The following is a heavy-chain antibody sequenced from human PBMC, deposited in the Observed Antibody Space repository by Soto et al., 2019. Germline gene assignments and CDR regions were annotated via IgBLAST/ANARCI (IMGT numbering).Heavy chain of an antibody. D-gene: IGHD2-15*01. Sequence: QVQLVQSGAEVKKPGSSVKVSCKASGGTFSTYAINWVRQAPGHGLEWMVGIIPLFGTAKYAQKFQDRVTITADESTSTAHMELRSLRSEDTAGYYCARDYGHDCSGGNCYFYFWGQGTLVTVSS. J-gene: IGHJ4*02. CDR3: ARDYGHDCSGGNCYFYF. V-gene: IGHV1-69*01. CDR2: IIPLFGTA. CDR1: GGTFSTYA.